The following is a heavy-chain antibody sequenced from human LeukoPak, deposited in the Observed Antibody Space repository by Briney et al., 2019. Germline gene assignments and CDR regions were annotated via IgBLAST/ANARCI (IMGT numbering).Heavy chain of an antibody. CDR2: IYYSGST. CDR3: ARGRDGYNTYYFDY. D-gene: IGHD5-24*01. Sequence: SETLFLTCTVSGGSISSYYWSWIRQPPGKGLEWIGYIYYSGSTNYNPSLKSRVTISVDTSKNQFSLKLSSVTAADTAVYYCARGRDGYNTYYFDYWGQGTLVTVSS. J-gene: IGHJ4*02. V-gene: IGHV4-59*08. CDR1: GGSISSYY.